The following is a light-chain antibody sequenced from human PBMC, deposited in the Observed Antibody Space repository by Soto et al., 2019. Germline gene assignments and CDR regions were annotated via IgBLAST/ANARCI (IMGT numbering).Light chain of an antibody. CDR1: SSDVGSYNR. CDR2: EVS. Sequence: QSALTQPPSVSGSPGQSVTISCTGTSSDVGSYNRVSWYQQPPGTAPKLIIYEVSNRPSGVPDRFSGSKSGNTASLTISGLQAADEAAYYCTSYTSIRWVFGGGTKLTVL. V-gene: IGLV2-18*02. J-gene: IGLJ3*02. CDR3: TSYTSIRWV.